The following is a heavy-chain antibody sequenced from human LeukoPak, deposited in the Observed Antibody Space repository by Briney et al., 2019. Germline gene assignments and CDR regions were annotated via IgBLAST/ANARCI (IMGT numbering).Heavy chain of an antibody. D-gene: IGHD4-17*01. Sequence: ASVKVSCKASGYTFTGYFMHWVRQAPGQRPEWMGWINPNSGGTNYAQKFQGRVTMTRDTSISTAYMELSRLRSDDTAVYYCARGEHDYGDYEGAFDIWGQGTMVTVSS. CDR2: INPNSGGT. V-gene: IGHV1-2*02. CDR1: GYTFTGYF. J-gene: IGHJ3*02. CDR3: ARGEHDYGDYEGAFDI.